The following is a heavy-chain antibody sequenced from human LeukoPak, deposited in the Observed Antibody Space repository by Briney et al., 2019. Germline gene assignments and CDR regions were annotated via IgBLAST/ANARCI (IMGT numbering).Heavy chain of an antibody. CDR3: ARTRGAAVNFDY. Sequence: SETLSLTCSVSGGSISSYYWNWIRQPPGKGLEWIGYIYYTGSTNYNPSLKSRVAMSVDTSKNQFSLSLTSVTVADTAVYYCARTRGAAVNFDYWGQGTLVTVSS. D-gene: IGHD6-13*01. CDR1: GGSISSYY. J-gene: IGHJ4*02. CDR2: IYYTGST. V-gene: IGHV4-59*01.